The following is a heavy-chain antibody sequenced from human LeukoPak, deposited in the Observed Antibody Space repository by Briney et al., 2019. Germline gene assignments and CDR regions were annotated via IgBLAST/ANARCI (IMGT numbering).Heavy chain of an antibody. CDR2: IIPILGIA. V-gene: IGHV1-69*02. CDR1: GGTFSSYT. J-gene: IGHJ4*02. D-gene: IGHD6-19*01. Sequence: ASVKVSCEASGGTFSSYTISWGRQAPGQGLEWMGRIIPILGIANYAQKFQGRVTITADKSTSTAYMELSSLRSEDTAVYYCARLAGTGYFDYWGQGTLVTVSS. CDR3: ARLAGTGYFDY.